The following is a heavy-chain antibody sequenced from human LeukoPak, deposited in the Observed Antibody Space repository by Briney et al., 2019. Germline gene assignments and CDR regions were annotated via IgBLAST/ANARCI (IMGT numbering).Heavy chain of an antibody. Sequence: PSETLSLTCAVYGGSFSGYYWSWIRQPPGKGLEWIGEINHSGNTNYNPSLKSRVTISVDTSKNQFSLKLSSVTAADTAVYYCARSWGATRWFDPWGQGTLVTVSS. J-gene: IGHJ5*02. CDR2: INHSGNT. CDR1: GGSFSGYY. CDR3: ARSWGATRWFDP. V-gene: IGHV4-34*01. D-gene: IGHD3-16*01.